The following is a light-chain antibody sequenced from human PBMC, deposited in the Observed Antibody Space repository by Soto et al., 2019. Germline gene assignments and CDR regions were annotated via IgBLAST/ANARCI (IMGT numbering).Light chain of an antibody. CDR2: DVT. CDR3: CSYAGSYSYV. Sequence: ALTQPRSVSGSPGQSITVSCTGTSSDVGGYNYVSWYQQHPGKAPKLMIYDVTKRPSGVPDRFSGSKSGNTASLTISGLQAEDEADYCCCSYAGSYSYVFGTGTKSPS. CDR1: SSDVGGYNY. J-gene: IGLJ1*01. V-gene: IGLV2-11*01.